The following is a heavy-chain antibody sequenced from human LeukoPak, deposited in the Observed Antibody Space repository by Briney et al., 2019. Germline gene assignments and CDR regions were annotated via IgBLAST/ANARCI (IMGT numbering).Heavy chain of an antibody. D-gene: IGHD3-3*01. CDR2: IYYSGST. CDR1: GGSISSGDYY. V-gene: IGHV4-61*08. CDR3: ARERDFWSGYYIDY. Sequence: SQTLSLTCTVSGGSISSGDYYWSWIRQPPGKGLEWIGYIYYSGSTNYNPSLKSRVTISVDTSKNQFSLRLSSVTAADTAVYYCARERDFWSGYYIDYWGQGTLVTVSS. J-gene: IGHJ4*02.